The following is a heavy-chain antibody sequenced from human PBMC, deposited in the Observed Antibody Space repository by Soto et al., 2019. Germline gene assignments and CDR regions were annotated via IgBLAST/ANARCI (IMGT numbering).Heavy chain of an antibody. J-gene: IGHJ6*02. Sequence: GESLKISCKGSGYRFTSYWIGWVRQMPGKGLEWMGIIYPGDSDTRYSPSFQGQVTISADKSISTAYLQWSSLKASDTAMYYCARPREAGKYYYGVDVWGQGTTVTVSS. CDR3: ARPREAGKYYYGVDV. CDR2: IYPGDSDT. D-gene: IGHD6-19*01. CDR1: GYRFTSYW. V-gene: IGHV5-51*01.